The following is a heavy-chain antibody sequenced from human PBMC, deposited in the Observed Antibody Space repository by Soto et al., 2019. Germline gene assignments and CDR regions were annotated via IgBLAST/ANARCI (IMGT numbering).Heavy chain of an antibody. CDR1: GASITSHY. CDR2: IYYRGST. J-gene: IGHJ4*02. Sequence: SETLSLTCTVSGASITSHYWSWIRQPPGKGLEWIGHIYYRGSTNYNPSLKSRVTMSADTSKNQFSLKLSSVTAADTAVFYCAREDQIVGSLDYWGQGILVTVSS. V-gene: IGHV4-59*11. D-gene: IGHD2-21*01. CDR3: AREDQIVGSLDY.